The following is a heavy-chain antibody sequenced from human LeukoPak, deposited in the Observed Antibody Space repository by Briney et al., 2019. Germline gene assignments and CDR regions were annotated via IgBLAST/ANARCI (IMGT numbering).Heavy chain of an antibody. Sequence: PGGSLRLSCAASGFTFSGFPILWVRQASGKGLEWVGRIRSKADNYATAYAASVQGRCTISRDDSKNTAYLQLNSLKTEDTAVYYCTQNNYWGQGALVTVFS. CDR1: GFTFSGFP. V-gene: IGHV3-73*01. CDR2: IRSKADNYAT. J-gene: IGHJ4*02. CDR3: TQNNY.